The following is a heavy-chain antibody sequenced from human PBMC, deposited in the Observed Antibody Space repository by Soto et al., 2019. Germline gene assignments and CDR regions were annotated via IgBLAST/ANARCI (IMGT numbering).Heavy chain of an antibody. J-gene: IGHJ3*02. V-gene: IGHV4-30-2*01. D-gene: IGHD3-22*01. Sequence: PSETLSLTCPVSVGSISSGGYSWSWILQPPGKGLEWIGYIYHSGSTYYNPSLKSRVTISVDRSKNQFSLKLSSVTAADTAVYYCARGRSITMIVFDIWGQGTMVTVSS. CDR1: VGSISSGGYS. CDR2: IYHSGST. CDR3: ARGRSITMIVFDI.